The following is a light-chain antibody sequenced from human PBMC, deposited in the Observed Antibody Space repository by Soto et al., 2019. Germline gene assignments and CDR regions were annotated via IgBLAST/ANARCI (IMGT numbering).Light chain of an antibody. J-gene: IGKJ5*01. CDR1: QSVSSSY. CDR3: QQSLGS. CDR2: GAS. V-gene: IGKV3-20*01. Sequence: EIVLTQSPGTLSLSPGERATLSCRASQSVSSSYLAWYQQKPGQAPRLLIYGASSRATGIPDRFSGSGSGTDFTLTISRLEAEDVEVYYCQQSLGSFGQGTRLEIK.